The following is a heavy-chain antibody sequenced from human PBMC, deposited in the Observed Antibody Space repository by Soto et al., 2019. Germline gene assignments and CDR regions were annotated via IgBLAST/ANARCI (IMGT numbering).Heavy chain of an antibody. CDR1: GFTLSSYD. CDR3: ARTTTTTSRDY. V-gene: IGHV3-23*01. CDR2: ISVTGSGT. Sequence: GGPLRPSGGASGFTLSSYDMSWVRQAPGKGLEYVSSISVTGSGTYYADSVKGRFTISRDNSKNTLYLQMNSLRVEDTAVYYCARTTTTTSRDYWAQGPLVTVSS. J-gene: IGHJ4*02. D-gene: IGHD4-17*01.